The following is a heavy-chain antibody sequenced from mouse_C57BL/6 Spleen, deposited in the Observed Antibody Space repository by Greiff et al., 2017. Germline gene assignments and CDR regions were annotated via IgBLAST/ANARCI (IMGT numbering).Heavy chain of an antibody. J-gene: IGHJ3*01. CDR2: INPYNGGT. CDR1: GYTFTDYY. CDR3: ARGYYGEAWFAY. V-gene: IGHV1-19*01. D-gene: IGHD1-1*01. Sequence: VQLQQSGPVLVKPGASVKMSCKASGYTFTDYYMNWVKQSHGKSLEWIGVINPYNGGTSYNQKFKGNATLTVDKSSSTAYMELNSLTSEDSAVYYCARGYYGEAWFAYWGQGTLVTVSA.